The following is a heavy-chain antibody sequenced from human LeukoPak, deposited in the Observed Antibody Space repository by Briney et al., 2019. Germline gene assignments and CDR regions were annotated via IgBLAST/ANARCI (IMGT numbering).Heavy chain of an antibody. D-gene: IGHD3-22*01. CDR1: GGSISSYY. V-gene: IGHV4-59*08. CDR2: IYYSGST. J-gene: IGHJ4*02. CDR3: ATRLYYYDSSGQYYFDY. Sequence: PSETLSLTCTVSGGSISSYYWSWIRQPPGKGLEWIGYIYYSGSTNYNPSLKSRVTISVDTSKNQFSLKLSSVTAADTAVYYCATRLYYYDSSGQYYFDYWGQGTLVTVSS.